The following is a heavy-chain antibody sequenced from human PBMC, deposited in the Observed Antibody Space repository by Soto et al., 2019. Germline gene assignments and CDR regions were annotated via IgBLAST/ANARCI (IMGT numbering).Heavy chain of an antibody. CDR3: ATSTPRSKWSGLDS. D-gene: IGHD2-15*01. J-gene: IGHJ5*01. CDR2: TRNKAYRYTT. CDR1: GFSFSDHY. Sequence: EVQLVESGGGLVQPGGSLRLSCAASGFSFSDHYMDWVRQAPGKGLEWVGRTRNKAYRYTTAYAASLRGRFPISRDDSQASLYLQMTSWKSEDTAVYYCATSTPRSKWSGLDSWGQGTLVTGSS. V-gene: IGHV3-72*01.